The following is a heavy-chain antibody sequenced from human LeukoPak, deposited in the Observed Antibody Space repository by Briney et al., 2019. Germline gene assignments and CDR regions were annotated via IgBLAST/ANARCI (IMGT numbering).Heavy chain of an antibody. D-gene: IGHD2-8*01. J-gene: IGHJ4*02. Sequence: GGSLRLSCAASGFTFSSYGMHWVRQAPGKGLEWVAVISYDGSNKYYADSVKGRFTISRDNSKNTLYLQMNSLRAEDTAVYYCAKYAGGGHCTNGVCYHDDYWGQGTLVTVSS. CDR3: AKYAGGGHCTNGVCYHDDY. V-gene: IGHV3-30*18. CDR2: ISYDGSNK. CDR1: GFTFSSYG.